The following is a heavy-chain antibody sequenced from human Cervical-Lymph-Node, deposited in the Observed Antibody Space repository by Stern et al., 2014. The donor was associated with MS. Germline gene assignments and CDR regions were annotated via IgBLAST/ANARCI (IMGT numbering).Heavy chain of an antibody. D-gene: IGHD2-8*01. Sequence: DQLVESGAEVKKPGASMRIYCKASGYTFTNSFIHWVRQAPRQRPEWMGIINPTTGRTSYAQRFQGRVTMTRDTSTNTAYLDLSSLRSEDTAVYFCARAQEFSNVVANYWGQGTLVTVSS. J-gene: IGHJ4*02. CDR2: INPTTGRT. V-gene: IGHV1-46*03. CDR3: ARAQEFSNVVANY. CDR1: GYTFTNSF.